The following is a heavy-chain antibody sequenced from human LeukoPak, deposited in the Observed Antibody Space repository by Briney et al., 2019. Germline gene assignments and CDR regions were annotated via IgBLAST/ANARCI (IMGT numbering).Heavy chain of an antibody. CDR2: IYDSGTT. V-gene: IGHV4-31*03. D-gene: IGHD1-14*01. Sequence: SETLSLTCTVSGDSISNGGYYWSWIRLHPGKGLEWVGYIYDSGTTYYSPALQSRVSISVDTSDNKFFLKLKSLTAADTAVYYCARGGDRRGFDYWGQGTLVTVSS. CDR3: ARGGDRRGFDY. J-gene: IGHJ4*02. CDR1: GDSISNGGYY.